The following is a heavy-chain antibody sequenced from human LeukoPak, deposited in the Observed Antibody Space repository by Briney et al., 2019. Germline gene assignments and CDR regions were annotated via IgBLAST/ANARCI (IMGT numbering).Heavy chain of an antibody. CDR2: IYYSGST. CDR1: GGSISSSSYY. D-gene: IGHD3-22*01. V-gene: IGHV4-39*07. CDR3: ARDPAYYYDSSGLRGDY. J-gene: IGHJ4*02. Sequence: SETLSLTCTVSGGSISSSSYYWGWIRQPPGKGLEWIGSIYYSGSTYYNPSLKSRVTISVDTSKNQFSLKLSSVTAADTAVYYCARDPAYYYDSSGLRGDYWGQGTLVTVSS.